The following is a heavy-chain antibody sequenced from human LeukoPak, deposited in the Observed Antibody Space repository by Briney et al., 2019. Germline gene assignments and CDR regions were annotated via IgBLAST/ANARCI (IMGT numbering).Heavy chain of an antibody. CDR3: ARRLDV. V-gene: IGHV4-59*08. CDR2: IYYSGST. Sequence: PSETLSLTCTVSGGSISSYYWSWIRQPPGKGLEWIGYIYYSGSTNYNPSLKSRVTISVDTSKNQFSLKLSSVTVADTAVYYCARRLDVWGQGTTVTVSS. J-gene: IGHJ6*02. CDR1: GGSISSYY.